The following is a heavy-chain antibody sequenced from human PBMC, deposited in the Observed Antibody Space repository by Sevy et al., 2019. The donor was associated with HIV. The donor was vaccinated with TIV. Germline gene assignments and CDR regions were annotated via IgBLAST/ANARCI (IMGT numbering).Heavy chain of an antibody. V-gene: IGHV1-69*13. CDR2: IIPILGTV. Sequence: ASVKVSCKASGGTFSSYGISWVRQAPGQGLEWMGGIIPILGTVNYAQKFQGRVTITADESTKTAYMELSSLRSEDTATYYCATVGLGYYSGSSYYQGDWFDPWGQGTLVTVSS. CDR3: ATVGLGYYSGSSYYQGDWFDP. D-gene: IGHD2-15*01. CDR1: GGTFSSYG. J-gene: IGHJ5*02.